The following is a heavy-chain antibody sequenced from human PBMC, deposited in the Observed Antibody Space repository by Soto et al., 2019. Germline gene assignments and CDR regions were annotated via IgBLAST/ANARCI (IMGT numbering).Heavy chain of an antibody. CDR3: ARDYPPGYFSYGMDV. CDR1: GVSIRSYY. CDR2: IHYSGTT. V-gene: IGHV4-59*01. Sequence: QVQLQESGPGLVKPSETLSLTCTVSGVSIRSYYWNWIRQPPGQGLEWIGYIHYSGTTDYNPSLNSRASLSVDTSKNQLSLELSSVTAADTAVYYCARDYPPGYFSYGMDVWGLGTTVTVSS. J-gene: IGHJ6*02.